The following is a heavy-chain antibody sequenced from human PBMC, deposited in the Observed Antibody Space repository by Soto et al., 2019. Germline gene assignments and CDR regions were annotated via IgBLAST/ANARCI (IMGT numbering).Heavy chain of an antibody. Sequence: SQTLSLTCAISGDSISSYSAAWNGLMHAASGGLEWLGRTYYRSRFFSDYAESVKSRIIINPDTSKNQFSLQLKSVTPEDTAVYYCVRDRYSSSGWFDPWGQGTPVTVSS. CDR2: TYYRSRFFS. D-gene: IGHD3-10*01. CDR1: GDSISSYSAA. J-gene: IGHJ5*02. CDR3: VRDRYSSSGWFDP. V-gene: IGHV6-1*01.